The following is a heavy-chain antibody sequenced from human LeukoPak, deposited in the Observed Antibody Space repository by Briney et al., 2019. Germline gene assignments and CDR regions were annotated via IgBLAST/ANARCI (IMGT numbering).Heavy chain of an antibody. CDR3: ASNRLSAATRNDYYYYGMDV. J-gene: IGHJ6*02. CDR1: GGTFSSYA. Sequence: SVKVSCKASGGTFSSYAISWVRQAPGQGLEWMGRIIPILGIANYAQKFQGRVTITADKSTSTAYMELSSLRSEDTAVYYCASNRLSAATRNDYYYYGMDVWGQGTTVTVSS. CDR2: IIPILGIA. V-gene: IGHV1-69*04. D-gene: IGHD2-15*01.